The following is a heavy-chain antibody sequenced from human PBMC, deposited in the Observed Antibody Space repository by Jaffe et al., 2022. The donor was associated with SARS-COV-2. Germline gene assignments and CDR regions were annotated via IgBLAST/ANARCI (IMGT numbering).Heavy chain of an antibody. V-gene: IGHV3-30*18. CDR1: GFTFSSYG. D-gene: IGHD3-10*01. CDR2: ISYDGSNK. J-gene: IGHJ4*02. Sequence: QVQLVESGGGVVQPGRSLRLSCAASGFTFSSYGMHWVRQAPGKGLEWVAVISYDGSNKYYADSVKGRFTISRDNSKNTLYLQMNSLRAEDTAVYYCAKDRSFGEESDSPFDCWGQGTLVTVSS. CDR3: AKDRSFGEESDSPFDC.